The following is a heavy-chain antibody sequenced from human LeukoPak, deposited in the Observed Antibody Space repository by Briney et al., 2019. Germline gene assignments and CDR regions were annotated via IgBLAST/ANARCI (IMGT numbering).Heavy chain of an antibody. CDR1: GGSISSYY. D-gene: IGHD6-19*01. V-gene: IGHV4-4*07. J-gene: IGHJ4*02. CDR3: ARIRSSGWGPNFDY. Sequence: SETLSLTCTVSGGSISSYYWSWIRQPAGKGLEWIGRIYTSGSTNYNPSLKSRVTMSVDTSKNQFSLKLSSVTAADTAVYYCARIRSSGWGPNFDYWGQGTLVTVSS. CDR2: IYTSGST.